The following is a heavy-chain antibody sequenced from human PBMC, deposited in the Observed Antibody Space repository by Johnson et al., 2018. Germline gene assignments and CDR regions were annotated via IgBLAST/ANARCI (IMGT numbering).Heavy chain of an antibody. D-gene: IGHD3-10*01. Sequence: VQLVQSGGGVVQPGRSLRLSCAASGFTFTSYGMNWVRQAPGKGLEWVSSISSSSYYIYYADSVKGRFTISRDNAKNSLFLQMNSLRAEDTAVYYCATRITTGEDFQHWGQGTLVTVSS. CDR1: GFTFTSYG. V-gene: IGHV3-21*01. CDR3: ATRITTGEDFQH. CDR2: ISSSSYYI. J-gene: IGHJ1*01.